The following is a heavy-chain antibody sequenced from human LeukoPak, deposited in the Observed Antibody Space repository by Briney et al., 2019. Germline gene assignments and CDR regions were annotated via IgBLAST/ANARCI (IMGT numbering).Heavy chain of an antibody. CDR1: GGSISSYY. CDR2: IHYSGST. D-gene: IGHD3-10*01. J-gene: IGHJ5*02. CDR3: AGMIRGVPLDWFDP. V-gene: IGHV4-59*08. Sequence: SETLSLTCTVSGGSISSYYWSWIRQPPGKGLEWIGYIHYSGSTSYNPSLKSRVTISVDTSRNQFSLKLSSVTAADTAVYYCAGMIRGVPLDWFDPWGQGTLVTVSS.